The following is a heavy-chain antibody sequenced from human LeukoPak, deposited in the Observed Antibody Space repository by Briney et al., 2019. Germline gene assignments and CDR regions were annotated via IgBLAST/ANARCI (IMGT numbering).Heavy chain of an antibody. CDR2: SIPIFGAT. V-gene: IGHV1-69*05. Sequence: SVKVSCKASGGTFSNYAISWVRQAPGQGLEWMGGSIPIFGATKYAQKFQGRVTIATDESTSTVYMELSSLRSEDTAVYYCARGRWLQLYYMDVWGKGTTVTVSS. D-gene: IGHD5-24*01. CDR3: ARGRWLQLYYMDV. CDR1: GGTFSNYA. J-gene: IGHJ6*03.